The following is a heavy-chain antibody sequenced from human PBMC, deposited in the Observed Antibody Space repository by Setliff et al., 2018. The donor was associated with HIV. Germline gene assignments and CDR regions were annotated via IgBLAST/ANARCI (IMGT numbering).Heavy chain of an antibody. V-gene: IGHV4-59*05. Sequence: GSLRLSCAASGFTFSSYSMNWVRQAPGKGLEWVGSFYYSWNTYYNPSLKSRVTISVDTSKNQFSLKLSSVTAADTAVYYCATLKMATIYRDFDYWGQGTLVTVSS. D-gene: IGHD5-12*01. CDR2: FYYSWNT. CDR3: ATLKMATIYRDFDY. CDR1: GFTFSSYSMN. J-gene: IGHJ4*02.